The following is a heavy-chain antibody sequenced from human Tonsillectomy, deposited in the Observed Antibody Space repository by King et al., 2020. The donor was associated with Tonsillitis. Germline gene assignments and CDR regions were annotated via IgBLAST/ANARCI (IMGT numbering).Heavy chain of an antibody. CDR3: AKPAYSSRPIDY. V-gene: IGHV3-74*01. Sequence: VQLVESGGGLVQPGGSLRLSCAASGFTFSSYWMHWVRQAPGKGLVWVSRINSDGSSTSYADSVKGRFTISRDNAKNTLYLQMNSLRAEDTAVYYCAKPAYSSRPIDYWGQGTLVTVSS. CDR1: GFTFSSYW. CDR2: INSDGSST. J-gene: IGHJ4*02. D-gene: IGHD6-13*01.